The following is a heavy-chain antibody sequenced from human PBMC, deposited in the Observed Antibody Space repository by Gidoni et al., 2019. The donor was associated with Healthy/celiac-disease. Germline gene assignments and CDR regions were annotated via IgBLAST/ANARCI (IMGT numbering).Heavy chain of an antibody. CDR1: GGSISSGGYY. D-gene: IGHD5-18*01. V-gene: IGHV4-31*03. CDR2: IYYSGST. J-gene: IGHJ4*02. Sequence: QVQLQESGPGLVKPAQTLSRTCTVSGGSISSGGYYWSWIRQHPGKGLEWIGYIYYSGSTYYTPSLKSRVTISVDTSKNQFSLKLSSVTAADTAVYYCARDQGYGFDYWGQGTLVTVSS. CDR3: ARDQGYGFDY.